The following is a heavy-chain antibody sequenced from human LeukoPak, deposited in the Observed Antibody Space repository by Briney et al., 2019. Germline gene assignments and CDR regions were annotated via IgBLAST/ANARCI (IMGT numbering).Heavy chain of an antibody. D-gene: IGHD3-22*01. V-gene: IGHV4-59*02. CDR2: IYYSGST. CDR1: GGSVSSNY. J-gene: IGHJ3*02. Sequence: SETLSLTSTVSGGSVSSNYWSWIRQPPGKGLEWIGYIYYSGSTNYNPSLKSRVTISIDTSKNQFSLNLNSVTAADTAVYYCARAGHYDSSGYYYVVDAFDIWGQGTMVTVSS. CDR3: ARAGHYDSSGYYYVVDAFDI.